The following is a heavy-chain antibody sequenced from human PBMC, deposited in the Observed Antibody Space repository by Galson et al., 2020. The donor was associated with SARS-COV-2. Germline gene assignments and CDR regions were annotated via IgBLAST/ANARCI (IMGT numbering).Heavy chain of an antibody. Sequence: SGPTLVKPTETLTLTCTVSGFSLSNARMGVSWIRQPPGKALEWLAHIFSNDEKSYSTSLKSRLTISKDTSKSQVVLTMTNMDPVDTATYYCARMKSGYSSSWSYYYYGMDVWGQGTTVTVSS. D-gene: IGHD6-13*01. CDR3: ARMKSGYSSSWSYYYYGMDV. CDR1: GFSLSNARMG. V-gene: IGHV2-26*01. CDR2: IFSNDEK. J-gene: IGHJ6*02.